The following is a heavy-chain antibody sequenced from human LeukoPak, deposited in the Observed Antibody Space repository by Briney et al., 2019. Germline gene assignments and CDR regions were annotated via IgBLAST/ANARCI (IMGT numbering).Heavy chain of an antibody. J-gene: IGHJ3*02. V-gene: IGHV4-59*06. CDR2: IYYSGST. CDR3: ARVDDSGAFDI. Sequence: SETLSLTCTVSGGSISSYYWSWIRQHPGKGLEWIGYIYYSGSTYYNPSLKSRVTISVDTSKNQFSLKLSSVTAADTAVYYCARVDDSGAFDIWGQGTMVTVSS. CDR1: GGSISSYY. D-gene: IGHD3-22*01.